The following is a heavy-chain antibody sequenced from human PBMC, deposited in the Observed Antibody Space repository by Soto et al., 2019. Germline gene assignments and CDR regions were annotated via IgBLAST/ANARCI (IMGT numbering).Heavy chain of an antibody. Sequence: EVQLVESGGGSVQPGESLRLSCAASGFTFSSYWMHWVRQAPGKGLVWVSRINSDGSRTNYADSVKGRFTFSRDNAKNTQDLRMTSLSAEDTAVYYRASVLAGSWNWLDLWGQGNRVTVSS. J-gene: IGHJ5*02. CDR3: ASVLAGSWNWLDL. D-gene: IGHD3-3*02. CDR2: INSDGSRT. V-gene: IGHV3-74*01. CDR1: GFTFSSYW.